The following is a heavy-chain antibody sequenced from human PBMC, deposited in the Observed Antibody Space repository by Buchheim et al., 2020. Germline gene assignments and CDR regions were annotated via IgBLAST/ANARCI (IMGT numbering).Heavy chain of an antibody. CDR2: ISGSGGST. D-gene: IGHD6-13*01. CDR3: AKCYSRYYYYYYGMDV. J-gene: IGHJ6*02. V-gene: IGHV3-23*01. Sequence: EVQLLESGGGLVQPGGSLRLSCAASGFTFSSYALGWVRQAPGKGLKWVSAISGSGGSTNYADSGKGRFTISRDNSKTPLYLQMNSLRAEDTAVYYCAKCYSRYYYYYYGMDVWGQGTT. CDR1: GFTFSSYA.